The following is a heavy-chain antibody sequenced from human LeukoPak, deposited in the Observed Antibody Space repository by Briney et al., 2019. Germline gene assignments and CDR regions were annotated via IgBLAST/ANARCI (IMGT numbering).Heavy chain of an antibody. Sequence: GGSLRLSWAASGFTFSNYWMSWVRKAPGKGLEWVANIKQDGSEINFVDSVKGRLTISRDNSKNTLYLQMNSLRAEDTAVYYCAKQEDIWFGELLPVDYWGQGTLVTVSS. J-gene: IGHJ4*02. CDR2: IKQDGSEI. D-gene: IGHD3-10*01. V-gene: IGHV3-7*03. CDR3: AKQEDIWFGELLPVDY. CDR1: GFTFSNYW.